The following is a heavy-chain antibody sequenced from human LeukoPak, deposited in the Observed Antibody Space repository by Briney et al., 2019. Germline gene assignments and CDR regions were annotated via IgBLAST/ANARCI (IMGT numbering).Heavy chain of an antibody. CDR1: GFTFSSYA. D-gene: IGHD2-15*01. V-gene: IGHV3-23*01. J-gene: IGHJ4*02. CDR3: ASRYCSGGSCYLDY. Sequence: GGSLRLSCAASGFTFSSYAMSWVRQAPGKGLAWVSAISGSGGSTYYADSVKGRFTISRDNSKNTLYLQMNSLRAEDTAVYYCASRYCSGGSCYLDYWGQGTLVTVSS. CDR2: ISGSGGST.